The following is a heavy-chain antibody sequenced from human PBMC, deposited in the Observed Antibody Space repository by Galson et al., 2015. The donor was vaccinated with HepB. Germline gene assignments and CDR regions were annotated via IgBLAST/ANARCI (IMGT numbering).Heavy chain of an antibody. V-gene: IGHV4-4*02. D-gene: IGHD3-22*01. CDR3: ARVAYYDSSGYYGWFDP. CDR1: GGSISSSNW. J-gene: IGHJ5*02. CDR2: IYHSGST. Sequence: SETLSLTCAVSGGSISSSNWWSWVRQPPGKGLEWIGEIYHSGSTNYNPSLKSRVTISVDKSKNQFSLKLSSVTAADTAVYYGARVAYYDSSGYYGWFDPWGQGTLVTVSS.